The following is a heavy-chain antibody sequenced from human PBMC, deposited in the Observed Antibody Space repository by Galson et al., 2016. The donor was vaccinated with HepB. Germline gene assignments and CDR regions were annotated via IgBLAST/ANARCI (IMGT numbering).Heavy chain of an antibody. J-gene: IGHJ5*02. Sequence: SLRLSCAASGFTFSNYGMHWVRQAPGKGLEWVAGIWSNGRNKFYEDSVKGRFTISRDNSKNTMYLQMNSLRADDRAVYYCARDSSGNSFGTWFDPWGQGTLVTVSS. D-gene: IGHD3-22*01. CDR3: ARDSSGNSFGTWFDP. CDR1: GFTFSNYG. CDR2: IWSNGRNK. V-gene: IGHV3-33*01.